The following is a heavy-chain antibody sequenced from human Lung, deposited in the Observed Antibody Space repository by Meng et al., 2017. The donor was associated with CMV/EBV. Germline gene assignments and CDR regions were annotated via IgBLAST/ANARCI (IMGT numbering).Heavy chain of an antibody. CDR3: ARGGVFDYLWGSYRSAEY. J-gene: IGHJ4*02. D-gene: IGHD3-16*02. CDR1: FPCRGFA. CDR2: ISNAAVST. V-gene: IGHV3-23*01. Sequence: FPCRGFAMSWVRQAPGKGLEGVSGISNAAVSTYDADSGKGRFTISRDNSKNTLYLEMNSLRAEDTAEYYCARGGVFDYLWGSYRSAEYWGQGTLVTVSS.